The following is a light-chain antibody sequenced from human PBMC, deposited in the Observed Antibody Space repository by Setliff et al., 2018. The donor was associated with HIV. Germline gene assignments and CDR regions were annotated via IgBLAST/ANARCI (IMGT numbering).Light chain of an antibody. V-gene: IGLV3-21*04. CDR3: QVWDSSSDHHV. CDR1: NIGSKS. Sequence: SYELTQPPSVSVAPGKTARITCGGDNIGSKSVHWYQQKPGQAPVLVIYYDSDRPSGIPERFSGSNSGNKATLTISRVEAGDEADYYCQVWDSSSDHHVFGTGTKVTVL. J-gene: IGLJ1*01. CDR2: YDS.